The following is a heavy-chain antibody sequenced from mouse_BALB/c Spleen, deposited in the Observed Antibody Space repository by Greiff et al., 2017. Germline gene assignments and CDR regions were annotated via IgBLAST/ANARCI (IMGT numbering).Heavy chain of an antibody. CDR2: IYPGSGST. Sequence: LQHPGSELVRPGASVKLSCKASGYTFTSYWMHWVKQRPGQGLEWIGNIYPGSGSTNYDEKFKSKATLTVDTSSSTAYMQLSSLTSEDSAVYYCTRWGLRDAMDYWGQGTSVTVSS. V-gene: IGHV1S22*01. D-gene: IGHD6-1*01. CDR1: GYTFTSYW. CDR3: TRWGLRDAMDY. J-gene: IGHJ4*01.